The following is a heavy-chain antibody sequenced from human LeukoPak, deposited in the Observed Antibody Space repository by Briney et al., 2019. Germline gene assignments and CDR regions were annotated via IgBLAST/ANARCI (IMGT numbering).Heavy chain of an antibody. Sequence: GGSLRLSCAASGFTFSRYWMSWVRQAPGKGLEWVANIKQDGNEKYYVDSVKGRFTISRDNAKNSLYLQMNSLRAEDTAVYYCARVGTYYDSSGRSYYFDYWGQGTLVTVSS. CDR2: IKQDGNEK. CDR1: GFTFSRYW. CDR3: ARVGTYYDSSGRSYYFDY. D-gene: IGHD3-22*01. V-gene: IGHV3-7*01. J-gene: IGHJ4*02.